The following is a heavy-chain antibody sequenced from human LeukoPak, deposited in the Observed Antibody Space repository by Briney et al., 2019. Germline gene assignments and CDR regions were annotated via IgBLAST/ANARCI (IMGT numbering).Heavy chain of an antibody. D-gene: IGHD2-15*01. V-gene: IGHV1-18*04. CDR2: ISAYNGNT. Sequence: GASVKVSCKASGYTFTSYGISWVRQAPGQGLEWMGWISAYNGNTNYAQKLQGRVTMTTDTSTSTAYMELRSLRSDDTAVYYCARGLYCSGGSCYSQSAFDIWGQGTMVTVSS. J-gene: IGHJ3*02. CDR1: GYTFTSYG. CDR3: ARGLYCSGGSCYSQSAFDI.